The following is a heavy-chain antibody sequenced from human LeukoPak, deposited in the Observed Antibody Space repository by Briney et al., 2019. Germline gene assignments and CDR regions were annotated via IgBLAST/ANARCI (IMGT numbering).Heavy chain of an antibody. J-gene: IGHJ4*02. CDR1: GFTFSDHY. CDR3: ARHKYGLGHNYFDY. CDR2: IKNKANSYTT. Sequence: VGSLRLSCAASGFTFSDHYMDWVRQAPGKGLEWVGRIKNKANSYTTEYAASVKGRFTISRDDSENSLYLQVNSLRTEDTAVYYCARHKYGLGHNYFDYWGQGTLVTVSS. V-gene: IGHV3-72*01. D-gene: IGHD3-10*01.